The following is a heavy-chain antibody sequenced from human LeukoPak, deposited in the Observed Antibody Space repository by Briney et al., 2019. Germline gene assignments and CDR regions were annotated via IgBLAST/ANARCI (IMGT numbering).Heavy chain of an antibody. Sequence: GGSLRLSCAASGFTFSSYGMHWVRQAPGKGLEWVAVISYDGSNKYYADSVKGRFTISRDNSKNTLYLQMNSLRAEDTAVYYCAKDQGVPAANNADYWGQGTLVTVSS. V-gene: IGHV3-30*18. CDR3: AKDQGVPAANNADY. CDR1: GFTFSSYG. CDR2: ISYDGSNK. D-gene: IGHD2-2*01. J-gene: IGHJ4*02.